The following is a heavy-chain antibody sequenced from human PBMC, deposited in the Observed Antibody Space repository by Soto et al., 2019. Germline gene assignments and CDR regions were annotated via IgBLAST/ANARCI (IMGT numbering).Heavy chain of an antibody. Sequence: QDQLVQSGAEVKKPGASVTVSCKASGYSFTNYGITWVRQAPGQGLEWMGWISGFNGNTHYAQKLQGRVTMTTDASTSTAHMELRSLRSDDTAVYYCARDRGVAPPVAGNTHYYYYMDVWGKGTTVTVSS. J-gene: IGHJ6*03. CDR1: GYSFTNYG. CDR2: ISGFNGNT. V-gene: IGHV1-18*01. D-gene: IGHD6-19*01. CDR3: ARDRGVAPPVAGNTHYYYYMDV.